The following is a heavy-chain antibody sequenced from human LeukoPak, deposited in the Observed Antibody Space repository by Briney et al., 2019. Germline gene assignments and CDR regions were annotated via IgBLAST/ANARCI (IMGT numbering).Heavy chain of an antibody. D-gene: IGHD3-10*01. CDR2: IYYSGKT. Sequence: SETLSLTCTVSGDSISSSRDYWGWIRQPPGKGLDWIGSIYYSGKTFYSSSLKSRVTISVDTSKNQFSLNLRSVTPADTAVYYCATSRRDSGYGLWGRGTLVTVSS. V-gene: IGHV4-39*01. CDR3: ATSRRDSGYGL. CDR1: GDSISSSRDY. J-gene: IGHJ5*02.